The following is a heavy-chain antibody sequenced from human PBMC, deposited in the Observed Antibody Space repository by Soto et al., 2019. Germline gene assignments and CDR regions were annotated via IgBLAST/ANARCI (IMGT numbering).Heavy chain of an antibody. Sequence: EVQLVESGGGLVQPGGSLRLSCAASGFIFSSYWMSWVRQAPGKGLEWVANIKQDGSEKYYVDSVKGRFTISRDNAKNSLYLQMNSLRAEDTAVYYCARDRGMGYWGQGTLVTVSS. CDR3: ARDRGMGY. V-gene: IGHV3-7*03. CDR1: GFIFSSYW. D-gene: IGHD3-10*01. J-gene: IGHJ4*02. CDR2: IKQDGSEK.